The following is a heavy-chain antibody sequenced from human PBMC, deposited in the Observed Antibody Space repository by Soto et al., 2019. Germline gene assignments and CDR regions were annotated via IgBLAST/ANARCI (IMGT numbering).Heavy chain of an antibody. D-gene: IGHD6-13*01. CDR1: GGSISSYY. V-gene: IGHV4-59*01. Sequence: QVQLQESGPGLVKPSETLSLTCSVSGGSISSYYWSWIRQPPGKGLEWIGYIYYSGGTNYNPSLKSRVTISVDTSKNQFSLKLSSVTAADTAVYYCARDRGQLGDFDYWGQGTLVTVSS. CDR3: ARDRGQLGDFDY. J-gene: IGHJ4*02. CDR2: IYYSGGT.